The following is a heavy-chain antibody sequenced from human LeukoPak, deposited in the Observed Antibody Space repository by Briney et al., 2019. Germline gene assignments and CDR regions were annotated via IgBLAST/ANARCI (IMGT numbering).Heavy chain of an antibody. D-gene: IGHD6-13*01. CDR1: GYTFTDHY. Sequence: ASVKVSCKASGYTFTDHYIHWVRQAPGQGLEWMGWVNPSDNGVNYAQKSQGRVAMTRDTSISTAYVEVTRLTSDDTAVYYCTTNAAALDYWGQGTLVTVSS. CDR3: TTNAAALDY. J-gene: IGHJ4*02. V-gene: IGHV1-2*02. CDR2: VNPSDNGV.